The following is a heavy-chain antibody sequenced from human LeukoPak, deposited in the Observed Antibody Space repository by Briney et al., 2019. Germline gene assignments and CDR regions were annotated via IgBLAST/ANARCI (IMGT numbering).Heavy chain of an antibody. V-gene: IGHV4-34*01. CDR2: INHAGST. Sequence: PSETLSLTCAVYGGSFSGYYWTWIRQPPGKGLEWIGEINHAGSTNYNPSLKSRVTISGDTSKNQFSLKLNSVTAEDTAVYYCARDLGRGYAFDIWGQGTMVTVSS. D-gene: IGHD1-26*01. CDR1: GGSFSGYY. CDR3: ARDLGRGYAFDI. J-gene: IGHJ3*02.